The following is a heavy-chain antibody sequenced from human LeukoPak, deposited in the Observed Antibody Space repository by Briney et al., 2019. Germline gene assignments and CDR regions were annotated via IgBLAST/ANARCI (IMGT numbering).Heavy chain of an antibody. V-gene: IGHV3-23*01. J-gene: IGHJ4*02. CDR3: AKMRGGTSVTNYFDS. CDR2: ISGSGGST. Sequence: GGSLRLSCAASGFTFSSYWMHWVRQAPGKGLEWVSAISGSGGSTYYADSVKGRFTISRDNSKNTLYLQMNSLRAEDTAVYYCAKMRGGTSVTNYFDSWGQGTLVTVSS. CDR1: GFTFSSYW. D-gene: IGHD4-17*01.